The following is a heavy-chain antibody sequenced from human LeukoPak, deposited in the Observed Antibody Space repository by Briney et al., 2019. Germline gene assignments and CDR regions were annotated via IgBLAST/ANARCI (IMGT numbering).Heavy chain of an antibody. CDR1: GGSISSGDYY. CDR3: ARGPVRARYYFDF. V-gene: IGHV4-39*02. D-gene: IGHD1-1*01. J-gene: IGHJ4*02. Sequence: SQTLSLTCTVSGGSISSGDYYWGWIRQPPGKGLEWIGSIFYTGASFYSPSLKSRVTIFVDTSKSHFSLNLRSVSAADTAVYYCARGPVRARYYFDFWGQGTLVTVSS. CDR2: IFYTGAS.